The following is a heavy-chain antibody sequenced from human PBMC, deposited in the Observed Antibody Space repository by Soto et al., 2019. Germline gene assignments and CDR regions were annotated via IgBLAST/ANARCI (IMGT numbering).Heavy chain of an antibody. V-gene: IGHV4-4*02. D-gene: IGHD3-10*01. CDR1: GVSISSSNW. CDR2: IYHSGDT. J-gene: IGHJ4*02. Sequence: SETLSLTCAVSGVSISSSNWWSWVRQPPGKGLEWIGEIYHSGDTNYNPSLKSRVTISVDKSKNQFSLKLNSVTAADTAVYYCASKYGSGSYYVDYWGQGTLITVSS. CDR3: ASKYGSGSYYVDY.